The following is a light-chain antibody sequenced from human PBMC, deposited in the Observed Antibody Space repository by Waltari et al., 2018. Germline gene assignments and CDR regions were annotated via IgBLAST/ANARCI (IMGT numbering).Light chain of an antibody. V-gene: IGLV2-8*01. CDR1: SSDVGDY. CDR2: EVT. CDR3: SSYAGSNNLV. Sequence: QSALTQPPSASGSPGQSVTISCTGTSSDVGDYVSWYQQHPGKAPKLMSSEVTKRPAGVPARFSSSKSGNTASLTVSGLQAEDEADYYCSSYAGSNNLVFGGGTKLTVL. J-gene: IGLJ2*01.